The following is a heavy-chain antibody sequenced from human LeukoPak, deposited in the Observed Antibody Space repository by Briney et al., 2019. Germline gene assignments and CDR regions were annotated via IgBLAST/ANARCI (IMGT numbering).Heavy chain of an antibody. D-gene: IGHD3-10*01. J-gene: IGHJ4*02. V-gene: IGHV3-23*01. CDR3: ARDRALYGDFDY. CDR1: GFTFSSYA. Sequence: GGSLRLSCAASGFTFSSYAMSWVRRAPGKGLEWVSAISGSGGSTYYADSVKGRFTISRDNSKNTLYLQMNSLRAEDTAVYYCARDRALYGDFDYWGQGTLVTVSS. CDR2: ISGSGGST.